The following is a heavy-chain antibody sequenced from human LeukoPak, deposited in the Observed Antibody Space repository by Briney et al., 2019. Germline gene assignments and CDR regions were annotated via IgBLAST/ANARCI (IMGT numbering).Heavy chain of an antibody. CDR1: ACTFTDYY. J-gene: IGHJ4*02. V-gene: IGHV1-2*02. D-gene: IGHD6-19*01. CDR2: INPYSGGT. CDR3: ARDASASGWYYFDY. Sequence: ASVKVSRKASACTFTDYYMHWVRQAPGQGLEWMGWINPYSGGTDSAQKFQGRVTMTRDTSINTAYMELSRLRSDDTAVYYCARDASASGWYYFDYWGQGTLVTVSS.